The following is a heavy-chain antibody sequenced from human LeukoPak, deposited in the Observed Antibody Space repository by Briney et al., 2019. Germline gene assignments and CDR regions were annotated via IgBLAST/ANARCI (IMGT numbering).Heavy chain of an antibody. CDR1: GFTFSSYA. CDR2: ISSNGGST. Sequence: GGSPRLSCSASGFTFSSYAMHWVRQAPGKGLEYVSAISSNGGSTYYADSVKGRFTISRDNSKNTPYLQMSSLRAEDTAVYYCVKDRIVGASSLDYWGQGTLVTVSS. D-gene: IGHD1-26*01. CDR3: VKDRIVGASSLDY. V-gene: IGHV3-64D*09. J-gene: IGHJ4*02.